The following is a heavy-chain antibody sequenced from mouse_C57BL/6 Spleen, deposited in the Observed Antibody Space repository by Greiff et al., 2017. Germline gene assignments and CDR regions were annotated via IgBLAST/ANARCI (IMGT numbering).Heavy chain of an antibody. CDR1: GYTFTSYW. CDR2: IDPSDSYT. J-gene: IGHJ2*01. D-gene: IGHD2-5*01. V-gene: IGHV1-59*01. CDR3: ASLYSNYGGY. Sequence: VQLQQPGAELVRPGTSVELSCKASGYTFTSYWMHWVKQRPGQGLEWIGVIDPSDSYTNYNQKFKGKATLTVDTSSSTAYMQLSSLTSEDSAVYYCASLYSNYGGYWGQGTTLTVSS.